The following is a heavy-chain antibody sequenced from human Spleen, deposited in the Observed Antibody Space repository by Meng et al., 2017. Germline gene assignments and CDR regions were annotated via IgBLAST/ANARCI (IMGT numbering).Heavy chain of an antibody. J-gene: IGHJ4*02. CDR2: HSGRT. CDR3: ARGPNTTAHDFDY. D-gene: IGHD1-1*01. Sequence: HSGRTNYNPPLESLATISVDASQNNLSLKLSSVTAADSAVYYCARGPNTTAHDFDYWGQGTLVTASS. V-gene: IGHV4-34*01.